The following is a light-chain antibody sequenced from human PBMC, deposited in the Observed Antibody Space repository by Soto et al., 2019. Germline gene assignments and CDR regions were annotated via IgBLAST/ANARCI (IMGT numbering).Light chain of an antibody. Sequence: QSVLTQPPSASGTPGQRVTISCSGSSSNIGSNTVNWYQQLPGTAPIVLIYSNNQRPSGVPDRFSGSKSGTSASLAISGLQSEDEADYYCAAWDDSLNGGVFGGGTKLTVL. CDR3: AAWDDSLNGGV. V-gene: IGLV1-44*01. J-gene: IGLJ3*02. CDR2: SNN. CDR1: SSNIGSNT.